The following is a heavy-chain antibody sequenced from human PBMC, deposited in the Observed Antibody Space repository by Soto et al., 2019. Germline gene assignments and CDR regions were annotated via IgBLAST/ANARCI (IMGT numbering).Heavy chain of an antibody. CDR2: IWYDGSNK. V-gene: IGHV3-33*01. D-gene: IGHD2-2*01. CDR1: GFTFSSYG. J-gene: IGHJ3*02. Sequence: QVQLVESGGGVVQPGRSLRLSCAASGFTFSSYGMHWVRQAPGKGLEWVAVIWYDGSNKYYADSVKGRFTISRDNSKNTLYLQMNSLRAEDTAVYYCARVRGYCSSTSCPGGAFDIWGQGTMVTVSS. CDR3: ARVRGYCSSTSCPGGAFDI.